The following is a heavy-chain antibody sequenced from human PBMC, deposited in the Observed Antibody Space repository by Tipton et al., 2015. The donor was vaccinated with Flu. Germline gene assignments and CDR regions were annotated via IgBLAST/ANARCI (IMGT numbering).Heavy chain of an antibody. CDR2: IYSSGST. D-gene: IGHD3-10*02. Sequence: TLSLTCTVSGGSLSSFYWSWIRQPAGKGLEWIGRIYSSGSTKYSPAFKSRVTLSVDTSKNQFSLNLSSVTASDTAVYYCARMMLTQYSYYTMDVWGQGTAVAVAS. V-gene: IGHV4-4*07. J-gene: IGHJ6*02. CDR1: GGSLSSFY. CDR3: ARMMLTQYSYYTMDV.